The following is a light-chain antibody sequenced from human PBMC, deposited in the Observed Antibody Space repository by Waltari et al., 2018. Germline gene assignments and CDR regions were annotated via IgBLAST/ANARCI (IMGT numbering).Light chain of an antibody. V-gene: IGLV2-14*01. CDR2: DVS. J-gene: IGLJ2*01. CDR3: SAFSSSTTGI. Sequence: QSALTQPDSVSGSPGQSITISCTATSSDVGGFKYVSWYQQYPGKAPKVIIYDVSSRPSAVSNRFSGSKSGNSASLTICGLQAEDEADYYCSAFSSSTTGIFGGGTRVTVL. CDR1: SSDVGGFKY.